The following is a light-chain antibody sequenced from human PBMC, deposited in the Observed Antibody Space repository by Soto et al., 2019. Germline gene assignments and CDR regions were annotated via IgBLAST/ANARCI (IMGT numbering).Light chain of an antibody. CDR3: AAWDDSLNGRWV. Sequence: QSVLTQPPSASGTPGQTVTISCSGSSSNIGSNTVNWYQQFPGTAPKLLIYSNNQRPSGVPDRFSGSESGTSASLAISGLQSEDEADYYCAAWDDSLNGRWVFGGGTKLTVL. CDR2: SNN. CDR1: SSNIGSNT. V-gene: IGLV1-44*01. J-gene: IGLJ3*02.